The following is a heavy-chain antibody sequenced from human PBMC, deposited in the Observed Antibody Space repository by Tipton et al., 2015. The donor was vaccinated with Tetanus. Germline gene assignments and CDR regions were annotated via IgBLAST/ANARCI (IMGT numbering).Heavy chain of an antibody. CDR1: GFTFGDYS. V-gene: IGHV4-59*01. CDR3: ARANYDSSKKGPFDS. D-gene: IGHD3-3*01. Sequence: LRLSCEGSGFTFGDYSMNWIRQPPGKGLEWLAYISSSGSSNSNYFLKSRITMSRDTSKNQFSLKLASVTAADTAMYFCARANYDSSKKGPFDSWGQGILVIVSA. CDR2: ISSSGSS. J-gene: IGHJ4*02.